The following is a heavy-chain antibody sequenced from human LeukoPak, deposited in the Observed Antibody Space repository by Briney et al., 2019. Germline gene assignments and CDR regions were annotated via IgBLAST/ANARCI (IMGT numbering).Heavy chain of an antibody. J-gene: IGHJ5*02. CDR1: GGSFSGYY. CDR3: ARGPMVRGPRGGWFDP. CDR2: INHSGST. V-gene: IGHV4-34*01. Sequence: SETLSLTCAVYGGSFSGYYWSRIRQPPGKGLEWIGEINHSGSTNYNPSLKSRVTISVDTSKNQFSLKLSSVTAADTAVYYCARGPMVRGPRGGWFDPWGQGTLVTVSS. D-gene: IGHD3-10*01.